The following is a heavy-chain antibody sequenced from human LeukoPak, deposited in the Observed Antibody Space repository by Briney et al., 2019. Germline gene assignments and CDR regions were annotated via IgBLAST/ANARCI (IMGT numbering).Heavy chain of an antibody. J-gene: IGHJ4*02. Sequence: SETLSLTCTVSGGSISISTYYWGWIRQPPGKGLEWIGNIYYSGSTYYNPSLKSRVTISVDTSKNQFSLKLSSVTAADTAVYYCAGQGTVHFDYWGQGTLVTVSS. CDR1: GGSISISTYY. V-gene: IGHV4-39*01. D-gene: IGHD1/OR15-1a*01. CDR3: AGQGTVHFDY. CDR2: IYYSGST.